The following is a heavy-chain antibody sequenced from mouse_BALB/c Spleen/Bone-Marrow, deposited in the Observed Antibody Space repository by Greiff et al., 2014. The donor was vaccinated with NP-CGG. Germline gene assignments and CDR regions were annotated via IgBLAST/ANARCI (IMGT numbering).Heavy chain of an antibody. V-gene: IGHV1-61*01. D-gene: IGHD1-2*01. CDR2: IDPSDSET. CDR1: GYTFTSYW. CDR3: ARKKSKRGFWFAY. Sequence: VQLQQSGAELVRPGASVKLSCKASGYTFTSYWMNWVKQRPGQGLEWIGMIDPSDSETHYNQMFKDKATLTVDKSSSTAYMQLSSLXXXDSAVYYCARKKSKRGFWFAYWGQGTLVTVSA. J-gene: IGHJ3*01.